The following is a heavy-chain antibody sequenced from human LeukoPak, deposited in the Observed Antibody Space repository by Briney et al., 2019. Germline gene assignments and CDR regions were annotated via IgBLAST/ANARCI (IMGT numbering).Heavy chain of an antibody. D-gene: IGHD3-3*01. J-gene: IGHJ6*04. V-gene: IGHV3-21*01. CDR2: ISSGGTYI. CDR3: ATGTLRFRMDV. Sequence: TGGSLRLSCAASGYTFSSYTINWVRQAPGKGLEWVSSISSGGTYIYYADSVKGRFTISRDNAKNSLFLQMNSLGVEDTAVYYCATGTLRFRMDVWGNGTTVTVSS. CDR1: GYTFSSYT.